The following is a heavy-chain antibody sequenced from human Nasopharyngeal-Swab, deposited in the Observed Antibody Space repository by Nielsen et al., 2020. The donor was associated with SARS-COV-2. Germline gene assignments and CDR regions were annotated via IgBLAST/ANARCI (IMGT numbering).Heavy chain of an antibody. J-gene: IGHJ5*02. V-gene: IGHV3-7*01. Sequence: GGSLRLSCAASGFIFSNYWMTWVRQAPGKGLEWVANIKQDGSEMYYVDSVKGRFTISRDNAKNSLYLQMNSLRAEDTAVYFCARVTSSDLFDPWGQGTLVTVSS. CDR3: ARVTSSDLFDP. CDR2: IKQDGSEM. D-gene: IGHD2-2*01. CDR1: GFIFSNYW.